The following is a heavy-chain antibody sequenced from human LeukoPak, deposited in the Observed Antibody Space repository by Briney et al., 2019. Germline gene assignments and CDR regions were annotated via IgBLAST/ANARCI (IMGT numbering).Heavy chain of an antibody. Sequence: GGSLRLSCAASGFTFSSYSMNWVRQAPGKGLEWVANIKPDGSEGSYVDSVKGRFTISRDNAKNSLFLQMISLRAEDTAVYYCARDRGYKSFDYWGQGALVTVSS. CDR3: ARDRGYKSFDY. J-gene: IGHJ4*02. CDR1: GFTFSSYS. V-gene: IGHV3-7*04. D-gene: IGHD3-10*01. CDR2: IKPDGSEG.